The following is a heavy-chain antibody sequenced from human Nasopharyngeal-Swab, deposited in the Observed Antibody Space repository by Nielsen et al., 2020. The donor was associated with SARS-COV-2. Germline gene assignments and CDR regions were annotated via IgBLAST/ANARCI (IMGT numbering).Heavy chain of an antibody. CDR1: GGTFSTYN. V-gene: IGHV1-69*13. J-gene: IGHJ4*02. D-gene: IGHD3-22*01. Sequence: SVKVSCKASGGTFSTYNIAWVRQAPGQGLEWMGGITPIFDAPNYAQKFQGRVTISADEYTSTAYMEFISLRFEDAAVYYCARGQEDYYDSSGYSPFDYWGQGTLVTVSS. CDR2: ITPIFDAP. CDR3: ARGQEDYYDSSGYSPFDY.